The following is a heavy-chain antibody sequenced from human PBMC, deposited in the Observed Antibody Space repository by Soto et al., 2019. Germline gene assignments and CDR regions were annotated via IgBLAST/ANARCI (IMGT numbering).Heavy chain of an antibody. J-gene: IGHJ4*02. D-gene: IGHD4-17*01. CDR1: GFTFSRYS. Sequence: EVQLVESGGGLVEPGGSLRLSCAASGFTFSRYSMNWVRQAPGKGLEWVSSISSSSSYIYYADSVKGRFTISRDNAKNSLYRQMNSLRAEDTAVYYCAREGGMTTVATFDYWGQGTLVTVSS. V-gene: IGHV3-21*01. CDR3: AREGGMTTVATFDY. CDR2: ISSSSSYI.